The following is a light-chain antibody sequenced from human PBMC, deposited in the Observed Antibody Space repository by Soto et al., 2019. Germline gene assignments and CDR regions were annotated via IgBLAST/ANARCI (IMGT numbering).Light chain of an antibody. J-gene: IGLJ3*02. CDR1: SSNLGNNY. V-gene: IGLV1-51*01. CDR3: GAWDNSLSVWV. CDR2: DNI. Sequence: QSVLTQPPSVSAAPGQKVTISCSGGSSNLGNNYVSWYQQLPGTAPKLVIYDNIKRPSGIPDRFSGSKSGTSATLGITGLQTGDEADYYCGAWDNSLSVWVFGGGTKVTVL.